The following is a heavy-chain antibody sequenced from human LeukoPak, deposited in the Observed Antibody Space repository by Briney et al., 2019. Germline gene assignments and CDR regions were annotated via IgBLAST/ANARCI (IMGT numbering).Heavy chain of an antibody. V-gene: IGHV3-23*01. CDR1: GFTFSTYA. CDR2: ISSYGRNT. J-gene: IGHJ4*02. Sequence: GGSLRLSCAASGFTFSTYAMSWVRQAPGKGLEWVSTISSYGRNTYYADSVKGRFTISRDNSKNTLYLQMNSLRAEDTAVYFCAKDLGNYGDPAFYFDYWGQGTLVTVSS. D-gene: IGHD4-17*01. CDR3: AKDLGNYGDPAFYFDY.